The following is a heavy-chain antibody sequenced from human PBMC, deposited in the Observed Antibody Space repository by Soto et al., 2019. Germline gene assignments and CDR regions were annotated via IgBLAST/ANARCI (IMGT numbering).Heavy chain of an antibody. D-gene: IGHD5-18*01. CDR2: ISSSTNTI. CDR3: ARGGNSFGYFFNMDV. V-gene: IGHV3-48*02. CDR1: GFTFRSFG. Sequence: EVQLVESGGGLVQPGGSLRLSCAASGFTFRSFGMNWGRQAPGKGLEWVSYISSSTNTISYADSVKGRFTISRNNAKNSVYLQMDSLRDEDTAVYYCARGGNSFGYFFNMDVWGQGPTVTVSS. J-gene: IGHJ6*02.